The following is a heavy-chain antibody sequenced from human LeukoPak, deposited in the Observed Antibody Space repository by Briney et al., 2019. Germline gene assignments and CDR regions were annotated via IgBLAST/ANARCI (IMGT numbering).Heavy chain of an antibody. CDR3: AKDPLGYGGHYFDY. D-gene: IGHD4-23*01. CDR2: ISGRTDGP. V-gene: IGHV3-23*01. J-gene: IGHJ4*02. CDR1: GFTFSSYS. Sequence: GGSLRLSCAASGFTFSSYSMTWVRQAPGKGPEWVSTISGRTDGPYYADSVKGRFTISRDNSKNTLYLQINSLRAEDTAVYYCAKDPLGYGGHYFDYWGQGILVSVSS.